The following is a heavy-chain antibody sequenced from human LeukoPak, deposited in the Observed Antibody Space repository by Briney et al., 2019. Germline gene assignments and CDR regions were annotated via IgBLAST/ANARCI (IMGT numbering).Heavy chain of an antibody. Sequence: ASVKVSCKASGYTFTSYGISWVRQAPGQGLEWMGWISAYNGNTNYAQKPQGRVNLTTDTSTSTPYMELRSLRSDDPAVYYCARCDYGENWFDPWGQGTLVTVSS. CDR3: ARCDYGENWFDP. D-gene: IGHD4-17*01. J-gene: IGHJ5*02. CDR2: ISAYNGNT. V-gene: IGHV1-18*01. CDR1: GYTFTSYG.